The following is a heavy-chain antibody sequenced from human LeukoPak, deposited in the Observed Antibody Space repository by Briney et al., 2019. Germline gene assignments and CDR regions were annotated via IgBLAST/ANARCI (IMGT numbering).Heavy chain of an antibody. CDR3: AKRDLRGYYDSSGYYPNWYFDL. J-gene: IGHJ2*01. CDR2: ISGSGGST. D-gene: IGHD3-22*01. Sequence: GGSLRLSCAASGFTFSSYAMSWVRQAPGKGLEWVSAISGSGGSTYYADSVKGRFTISRDNSKNTLYLQMNSLRAEDTAVYYCAKRDLRGYYDSSGYYPNWYFDLWGRGTLVTVPS. CDR1: GFTFSSYA. V-gene: IGHV3-23*01.